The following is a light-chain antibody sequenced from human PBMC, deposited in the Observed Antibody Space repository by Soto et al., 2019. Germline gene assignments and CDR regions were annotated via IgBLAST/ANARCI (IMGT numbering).Light chain of an antibody. J-gene: IGKJ5*01. Sequence: DIRMTQSPSSLSASVGDRVTITCRASETISRSLNWFQQKPGKAPKLLIYAASILQNEVPSRFSGSGSGTDFTLSITSLQFEDFATYYCQHTHSVPLTFGQGTRLEIK. CDR1: ETISRS. CDR3: QHTHSVPLT. V-gene: IGKV1-39*01. CDR2: AAS.